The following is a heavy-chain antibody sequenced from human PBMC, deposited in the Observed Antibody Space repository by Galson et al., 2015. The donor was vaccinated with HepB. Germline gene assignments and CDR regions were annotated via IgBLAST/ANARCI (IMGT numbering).Heavy chain of an antibody. Sequence: SLRLSCAASGFTVSSNYMSWVRQAPGKGLEWVSVIYSGGSTYYAGSVKGRFTISRDDSKNTLYLQMNSLRAEDTAVYYCARHWGDYGMDVWGQGTTVTVSS. D-gene: IGHD3-16*01. V-gene: IGHV3-53*01. CDR3: ARHWGDYGMDV. CDR2: IYSGGST. J-gene: IGHJ6*02. CDR1: GFTVSSNY.